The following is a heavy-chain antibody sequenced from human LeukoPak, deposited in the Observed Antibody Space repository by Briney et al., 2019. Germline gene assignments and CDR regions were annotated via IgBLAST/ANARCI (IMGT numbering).Heavy chain of an antibody. D-gene: IGHD3-16*01. Sequence: SETLSLTCTVSGGSISSSSYYWGWIRQPPGKGLEWIGSIYYSGSTYYNPSLKSRVTISVDTSKNQFSLKLSSVTAADTAVYYCARLSRPGGYYYYYYMDVWGKGTTVTISS. CDR2: IYYSGST. J-gene: IGHJ6*03. CDR1: GGSISSSSYY. CDR3: ARLSRPGGYYYYYYMDV. V-gene: IGHV4-39*01.